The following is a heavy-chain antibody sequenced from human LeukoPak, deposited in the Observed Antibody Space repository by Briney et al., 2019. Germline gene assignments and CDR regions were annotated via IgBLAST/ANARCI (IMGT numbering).Heavy chain of an antibody. CDR3: AREVITADYFEY. V-gene: IGHV3-11*05. J-gene: IGHJ4*02. D-gene: IGHD1-20*01. CDR1: EFTFSDYY. CDR2: ISSSNSYT. Sequence: PGGSLRLSCAASEFTFSDYYMSWIRQAPGKGLEWVSYISSSNSYTNYADSVKGRFTISRDNAKNSLYLQMNSLRAEDTAVYYCAREVITADYFEYWGQGTLVTVSS.